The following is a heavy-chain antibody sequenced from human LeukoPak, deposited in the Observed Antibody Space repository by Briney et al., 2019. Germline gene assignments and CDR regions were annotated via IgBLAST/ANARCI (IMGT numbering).Heavy chain of an antibody. CDR3: ARDGLITGTTSFDY. V-gene: IGHV1-18*01. CDR2: ISAYNGNT. D-gene: IGHD1-20*01. J-gene: IGHJ4*02. Sequence: ASVKVSCKPSGYTFTSYGIIWVRQAPGQGLEWMGWISAYNGNTNYAQKLQGRVTMTTDTSTSTAYMELRSLRSDDTAVYYCARDGLITGTTSFDYWGQGTLVTVSS. CDR1: GYTFTSYG.